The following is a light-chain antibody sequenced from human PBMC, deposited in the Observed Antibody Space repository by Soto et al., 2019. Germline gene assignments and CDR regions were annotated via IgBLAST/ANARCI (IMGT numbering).Light chain of an antibody. V-gene: IGLV1-47*01. CDR1: SSNIGRDY. J-gene: IGLJ1*01. CDR3: VAWDDRLSGYV. Sequence: QSVLTQPPSVSGTPGQRVNISCSGSSSNIGRDYVYWYQQFPGTAPKLLIYRGNQRHSGVPDRFSGSKSGTSASLAISGLRSDDESDYYCVAWDDRLSGYVFGTGTKVTVL. CDR2: RGN.